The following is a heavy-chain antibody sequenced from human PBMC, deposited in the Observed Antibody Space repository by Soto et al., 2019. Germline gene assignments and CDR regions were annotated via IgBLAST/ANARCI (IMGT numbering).Heavy chain of an antibody. CDR2: IYHSGST. D-gene: IGHD2-2*01. CDR1: GGSISSGGYS. CDR3: ARSVVVPAASGTYYYYYGMDV. Sequence: PSETLSLTCAVSGGSISSGGYSWSWIRQPPGKGLEWIGYIYHSGSTYYNPSLKSRVTISVDTSKNQFSLKLSSVTAADTAVYYCARSVVVPAASGTYYYYYGMDVWGQGTTVTVSS. V-gene: IGHV4-30-2*01. J-gene: IGHJ6*02.